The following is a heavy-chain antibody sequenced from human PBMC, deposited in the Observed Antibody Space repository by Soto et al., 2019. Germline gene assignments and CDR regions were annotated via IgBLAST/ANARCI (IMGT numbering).Heavy chain of an antibody. CDR3: ARRWGSAFDI. D-gene: IGHD3-16*01. CDR2: IYYSGST. J-gene: IGHJ3*02. V-gene: IGHV4-59*08. CDR1: GGSISSYY. Sequence: QVQLQESGPGLVKPSETLSLTCTVSGGSISSYYWSWIRQPPGKGLEWIGYIYYSGSTNYNPSLXGSVXIXLDTSKNQFSLKLSSVTAADTAVYYCARRWGSAFDIWGQGTMVTVSS.